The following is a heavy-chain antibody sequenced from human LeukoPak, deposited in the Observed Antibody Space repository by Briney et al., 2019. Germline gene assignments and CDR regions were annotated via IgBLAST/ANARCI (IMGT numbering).Heavy chain of an antibody. D-gene: IGHD3-16*02. CDR1: GGSISSYY. CDR3: ARYVWGSYPTFEDY. J-gene: IGHJ4*02. Sequence: SETLSLTCTVSGGSISSYYWSWIRQPPGKGLEWIGYVYYSGSTNYNPSLKSRVTISVDTSKNQFSLKLSSVTAADTAVYYCARYVWGSYPTFEDYWGQGTLVTVSS. CDR2: VYYSGST. V-gene: IGHV4-59*01.